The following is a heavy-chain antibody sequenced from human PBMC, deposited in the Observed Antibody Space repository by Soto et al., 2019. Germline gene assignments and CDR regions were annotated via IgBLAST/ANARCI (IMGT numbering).Heavy chain of an antibody. CDR3: ARDPGGYFDL. V-gene: IGHV3-30-3*01. CDR1: GFIFSNYA. CDR2: ISYDGSNK. Sequence: GGSLRLSCAASGFIFSNYALHWVRQALGTGLQWVAVISYDGSNKFYADSVKGRFTISRDTSKNTLYLQADGLRLDDTAVYYCARDPGGYFDLWGRGTLVTVSS. D-gene: IGHD6-25*01. J-gene: IGHJ2*01.